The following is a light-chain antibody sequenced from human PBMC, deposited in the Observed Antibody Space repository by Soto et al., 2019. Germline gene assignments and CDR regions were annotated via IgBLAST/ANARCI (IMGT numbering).Light chain of an antibody. CDR2: WAS. CDR1: RNLLYSSNNKTY. V-gene: IGKV4-1*01. CDR3: QQYYSHPPT. Sequence: DIVMTQSPDSLAVSLGERATINCHSSRNLLYSSNNKTYLTWYQQNPGQPPRLPIYWASTRESGVPARFSGSGSETDFTLTIDNLQPEDVALYYCQQYYSHPPTFGQGTKVEIK. J-gene: IGKJ1*01.